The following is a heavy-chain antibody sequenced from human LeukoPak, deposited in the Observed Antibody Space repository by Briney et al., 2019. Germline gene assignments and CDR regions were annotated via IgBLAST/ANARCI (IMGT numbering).Heavy chain of an antibody. CDR3: ARGRITMVRGLGYYYYGMDV. Sequence: SVKVSCKASGGTFSSYAISWVRRAPGQGLEWRGGIIPIFGTANYAQKFQGRVTITADESTSTAYMELSSLRSEDTAVYYCARGRITMVRGLGYYYYGMDVWGQGTTVTVSS. CDR2: IIPIFGTA. V-gene: IGHV1-69*13. CDR1: GGTFSSYA. J-gene: IGHJ6*02. D-gene: IGHD3-10*01.